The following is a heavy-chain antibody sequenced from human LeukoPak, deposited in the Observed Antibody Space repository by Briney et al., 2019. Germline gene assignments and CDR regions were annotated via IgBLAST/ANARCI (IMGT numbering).Heavy chain of an antibody. CDR2: ISSSSSYI. V-gene: IGHV3-21*01. CDR1: GFTFSSYS. CDR3: ARGRDSGSYWVNWFDP. D-gene: IGHD1-26*01. J-gene: IGHJ5*02. Sequence: GGSLRLSCAASGFTFSSYSMNWVRQAPGKGLEWVSSISSSSSYIYYADSVKGRFTISRDNAKNSLYLQMNSLRAEDTAVYYCARGRDSGSYWVNWFDPWGQGTLVTVSS.